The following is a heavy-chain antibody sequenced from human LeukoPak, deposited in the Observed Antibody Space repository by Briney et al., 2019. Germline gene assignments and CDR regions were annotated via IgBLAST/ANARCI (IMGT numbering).Heavy chain of an antibody. CDR2: ISTSSSYI. J-gene: IGHJ4*02. V-gene: IGHV3-21*01. CDR3: ARVELRYDYVWGSYRSSYYFDY. D-gene: IGHD3-16*02. CDR1: GFTFNRYN. Sequence: PGGSLRLSCAASGFTFNRYNMNWVRRAPGKGLEWVSSISTSSSYIYYADSVKGRFTISRDNAKNSLYLQMNSLRAEDTAVYYCARVELRYDYVWGSYRSSYYFDYWGQGTLVTVSS.